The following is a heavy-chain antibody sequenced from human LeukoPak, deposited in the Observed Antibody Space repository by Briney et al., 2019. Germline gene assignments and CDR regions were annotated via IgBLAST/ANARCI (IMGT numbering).Heavy chain of an antibody. CDR1: GFTFSSYG. V-gene: IGHV3-30*02. D-gene: IGHD3-22*01. CDR2: IRYDGSNK. CDR3: AKVIAYSFYYDSSGLPDY. J-gene: IGHJ4*02. Sequence: PGGSLRLSCAASGFTFSSYGMHWVRQAPGKGLEWVAFIRYDGSNKYYADSVKGRFTISRDNSKNTLYLQMNSLRAEDTAVYHCAKVIAYSFYYDSSGLPDYWGQGTLVTVSS.